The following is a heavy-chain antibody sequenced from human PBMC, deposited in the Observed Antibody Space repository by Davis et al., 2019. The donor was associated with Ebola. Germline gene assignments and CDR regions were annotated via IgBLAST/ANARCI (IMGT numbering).Heavy chain of an antibody. CDR2: ISGSGGSI. Sequence: GESLKISCAASGFTFSNYAMTWVRQAPGKGLEWVSWISGSGGSIYYADSVKGRLTISRDNSRNTVYLEMYSLRVEDTAVYYCAKTGRKTWYSDSSGGPHAFDSWGQGTLVTVSS. D-gene: IGHD6-6*01. CDR3: AKTGRKTWYSDSSGGPHAFDS. J-gene: IGHJ4*02. CDR1: GFTFSNYA. V-gene: IGHV3-23*01.